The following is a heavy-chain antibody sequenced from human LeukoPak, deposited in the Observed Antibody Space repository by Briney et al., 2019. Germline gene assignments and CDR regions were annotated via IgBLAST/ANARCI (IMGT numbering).Heavy chain of an antibody. Sequence: ASVKVSCEVSGYTLTDLSMHWARQAPGKGLEWMGGFDPEDGETIYAQNFQGRVTMTEDTSTDTAYMEVRSLRSEDTAVYYCATSSGYGFLFDYWGQGTLVTVSS. V-gene: IGHV1-24*01. J-gene: IGHJ4*02. CDR1: GYTLTDLS. CDR2: FDPEDGET. CDR3: ATSSGYGFLFDY. D-gene: IGHD3-22*01.